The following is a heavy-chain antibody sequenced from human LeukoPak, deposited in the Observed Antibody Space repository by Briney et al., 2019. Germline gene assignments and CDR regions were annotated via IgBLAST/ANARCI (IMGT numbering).Heavy chain of an antibody. D-gene: IGHD3-10*01. Sequence: ASVKVSCKASGYTFTSYGISWVRQAPGQGLEWMGWNSAYNGNTNYAQKLQGRVTMTTDTSTSTAYMELRSLRSDDTAVYYCARDGDFRTSSGSTLMFGPKFDYWGQGTLVTVSS. J-gene: IGHJ4*02. CDR3: ARDGDFRTSSGSTLMFGPKFDY. V-gene: IGHV1-18*01. CDR2: NSAYNGNT. CDR1: GYTFTSYG.